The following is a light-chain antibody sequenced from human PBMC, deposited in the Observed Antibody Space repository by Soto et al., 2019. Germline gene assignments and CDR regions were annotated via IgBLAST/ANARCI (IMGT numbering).Light chain of an antibody. CDR2: DAS. Sequence: DIQMTQSPSSLSASVGNRVTITCQASQDIATYLNWYQQKPGKAPNLLIYDASNLETGVPSRFSGSGSGTEFTLTISSLQPEDFGTYYCLQHNSYPITFGQGTRLEIK. V-gene: IGKV1-17*01. CDR3: LQHNSYPIT. CDR1: QDIATY. J-gene: IGKJ5*01.